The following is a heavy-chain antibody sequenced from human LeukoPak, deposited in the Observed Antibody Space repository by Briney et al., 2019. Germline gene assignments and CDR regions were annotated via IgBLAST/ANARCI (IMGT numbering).Heavy chain of an antibody. Sequence: SETLSLTCAVYGGSFSGYYWSWIRQPPGKGLEWIGEINHSGSTNYNPSLKSRITISVDTSKNQFSLKLSSVAAADTAVYYCARHQWFGAPGGFDPWGQGTLVTVSS. CDR1: GGSFSGYY. CDR3: ARHQWFGAPGGFDP. D-gene: IGHD3-10*01. V-gene: IGHV4-34*01. CDR2: INHSGST. J-gene: IGHJ5*02.